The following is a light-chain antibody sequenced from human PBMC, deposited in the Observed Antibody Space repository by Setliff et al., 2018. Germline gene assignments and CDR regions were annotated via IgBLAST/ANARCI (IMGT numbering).Light chain of an antibody. V-gene: IGLV2-8*01. Sequence: QSVLTQPPSAPGSPGQSVTISCTGTSSDVGGYNFVAWYQQHPGKAPKLMIYEVSKRPSGVPDRFSGSKSGNTAPLTVSGLQAEDEADYYCSSYAGNYIYVFGTGTRSPS. CDR1: SSDVGGYNF. J-gene: IGLJ1*01. CDR2: EVS. CDR3: SSYAGNYIYV.